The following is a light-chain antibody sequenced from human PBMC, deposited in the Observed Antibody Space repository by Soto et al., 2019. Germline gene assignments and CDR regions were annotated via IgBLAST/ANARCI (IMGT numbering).Light chain of an antibody. CDR2: DAS. Sequence: QMTQSPSSLSTSVGGRVTITCLASQDISNYFNCYQQQPRKAPKLLIYDASNLETGVPSRFSGSGSGTYFIFTISILQDDDIATYYYQQYDIPPLTFGRGTMVDI. CDR1: QDISNY. J-gene: IGKJ4*02. CDR3: QQYDIPPLT. V-gene: IGKV1-33*01.